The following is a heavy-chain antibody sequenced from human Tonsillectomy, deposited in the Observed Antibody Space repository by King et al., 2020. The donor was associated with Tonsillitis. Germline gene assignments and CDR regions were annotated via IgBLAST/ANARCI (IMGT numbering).Heavy chain of an antibody. V-gene: IGHV4-59*01. Sequence: QLQESGPGLVKPSETLSLTCTVSGGSISSYYWSWIRQPPGKGLEWIGYIYYSGSTNYNPSLKSRVTISVDTSKNQFSLKLSSVTAADTAVYYCARVRIALAGPYYYYYGMDVCGQGTTVTVSS. J-gene: IGHJ6*02. CDR3: ARVRIALAGPYYYYYGMDV. D-gene: IGHD6-19*01. CDR1: GGSISSYY. CDR2: IYYSGST.